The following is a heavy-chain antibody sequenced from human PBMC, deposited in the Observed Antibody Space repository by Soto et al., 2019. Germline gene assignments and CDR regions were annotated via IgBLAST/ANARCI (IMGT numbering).Heavy chain of an antibody. D-gene: IGHD3-3*01. J-gene: IGHJ4*02. CDR2: INPNSGGT. Sequence: AASVKVSCKASGYTFTGYYMHWVRQAPGQGLEWMGWINPNSGGTNYAQKFQGRVTMTRDTSISTAYMELSRLRSDDTAVYYCATREWYGQANDFDYWGQGTLVTVSS. V-gene: IGHV1-2*02. CDR1: GYTFTGYY. CDR3: ATREWYGQANDFDY.